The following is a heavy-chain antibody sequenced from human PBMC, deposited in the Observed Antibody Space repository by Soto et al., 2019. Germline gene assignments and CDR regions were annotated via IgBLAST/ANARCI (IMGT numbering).Heavy chain of an antibody. J-gene: IGHJ6*02. CDR2: NYPGDSDT. CDR1: GYSFTNYG. CDR3: ARHYYYGMDV. V-gene: IGHV5-51*01. Sequence: ESLQISCKGSGYSFTNYGIGWVRQMPGKGLEWMGNNYPGDSDTRYSPSFQGQVTISADKSISTAYLQWSSLKASDTAMYYCARHYYYGMDVWGQGTTVTVSS.